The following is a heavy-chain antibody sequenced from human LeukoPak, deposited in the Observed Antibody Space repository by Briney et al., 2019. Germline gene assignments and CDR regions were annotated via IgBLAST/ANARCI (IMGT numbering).Heavy chain of an antibody. Sequence: NPSETLSLTCTVSGGSISSYYWSWIRQPPGKGLEWIGYIYYSGSTNYNPSLKSRVTISVDTSKNQFSLKLRSVTAADTAVYYCARVYYSRSYDYWYFDLWGRGTLVTVSS. V-gene: IGHV4-59*01. CDR3: ARVYYSRSYDYWYFDL. CDR2: IYYSGST. J-gene: IGHJ2*01. D-gene: IGHD6-13*01. CDR1: GGSISSYY.